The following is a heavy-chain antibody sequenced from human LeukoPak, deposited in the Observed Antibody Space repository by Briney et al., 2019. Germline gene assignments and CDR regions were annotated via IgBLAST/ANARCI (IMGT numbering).Heavy chain of an antibody. CDR3: ALRIGYSSGWYS. CDR2: INHSGST. CDR1: GGSISSGGYY. Sequence: SQTLSLTCTVSGGSISSGGYYWSWIRQPPGKGLEWIGEINHSGSTDYNPSLKSRVTISVDTSKNQFSLKLSSVTAADTAVYYCALRIGYSSGWYSWGQGTLVTVSS. D-gene: IGHD6-19*01. J-gene: IGHJ4*02. V-gene: IGHV4-30-2*01.